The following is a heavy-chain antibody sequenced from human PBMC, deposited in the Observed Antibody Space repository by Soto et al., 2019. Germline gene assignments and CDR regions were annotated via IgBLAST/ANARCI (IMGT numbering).Heavy chain of an antibody. CDR2: IIPIFGTA. CDR3: AIGGVDSSGPNVVYYYYYGMDV. Sequence: GASVKVSCKASGGTFSSYAISWVRQAPGQGLEWMGGIIPIFGTANYAQKFQGRVTITADESTSTAYMELSSLRSEDTAVYYCAIGGVDSSGPNVVYYYYYGMDVLGQGTTVTVSS. D-gene: IGHD6-6*01. CDR1: GGTFSSYA. V-gene: IGHV1-69*13. J-gene: IGHJ6*02.